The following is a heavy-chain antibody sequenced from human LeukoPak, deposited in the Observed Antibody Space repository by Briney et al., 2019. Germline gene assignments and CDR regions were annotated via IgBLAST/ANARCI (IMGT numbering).Heavy chain of an antibody. V-gene: IGHV3-7*03. Sequence: GGSLRLSCVASGFSFGKYWMSWVRQAPGKGLEWVANIKLDGSEKNYVDSVKGRFTISRDNTKNSLYLQMNSLRAEDTAVYYCARGYRYVVYWGQGTLVTVSS. D-gene: IGHD6-13*01. J-gene: IGHJ4*02. CDR3: ARGYRYVVY. CDR2: IKLDGSEK. CDR1: GFSFGKYW.